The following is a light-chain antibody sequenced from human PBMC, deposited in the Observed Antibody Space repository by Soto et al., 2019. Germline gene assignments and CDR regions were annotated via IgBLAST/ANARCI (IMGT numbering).Light chain of an antibody. J-gene: IGLJ1*01. CDR1: NSDVGGYNF. Sequence: QSALTQPASVSGSPGQSITISCTGTNSDVGGYNFVSWYQQHPGKAPKLMIYDVSNRPSGVSNRFSGSKSGNTASLNISGLQAEDEADYHCSSYTSSSIPYVFGIGTKVTVL. CDR3: SSYTSSSIPYV. V-gene: IGLV2-14*01. CDR2: DVS.